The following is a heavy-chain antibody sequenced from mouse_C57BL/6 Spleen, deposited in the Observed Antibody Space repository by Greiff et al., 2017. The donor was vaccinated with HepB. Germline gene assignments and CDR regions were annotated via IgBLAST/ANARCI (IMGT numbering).Heavy chain of an antibody. Sequence: VQLQQSGAELVRPGASVKLSCTASGFNIKDDYMHWVKQRPEQGLEWIGWIDPENGDTEYASKFQGKATITADTSSNTAYLQLSSLTSEDTAVYYCTTRGYDDFDYWGQGTTLTVSS. J-gene: IGHJ2*01. CDR2: IDPENGDT. CDR1: GFNIKDDY. D-gene: IGHD2-2*01. CDR3: TTRGYDDFDY. V-gene: IGHV14-4*01.